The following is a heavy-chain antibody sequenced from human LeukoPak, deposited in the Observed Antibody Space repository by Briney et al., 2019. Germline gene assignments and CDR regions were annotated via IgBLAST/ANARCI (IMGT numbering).Heavy chain of an antibody. CDR2: ISYDGSNK. CDR3: WGGGYAFDI. D-gene: IGHD3-16*01. Sequence: GSLRLSCAASGFSFSNYGIHWVRQAPGKGMEWVAVISYDGSNKYYADSVKGRLTISRDNSKNTLYLQMNSLRAEDTAVYYCWGGGYAFDIWGQGTMVTVSS. J-gene: IGHJ3*02. V-gene: IGHV3-30*03. CDR1: GFSFSNYG.